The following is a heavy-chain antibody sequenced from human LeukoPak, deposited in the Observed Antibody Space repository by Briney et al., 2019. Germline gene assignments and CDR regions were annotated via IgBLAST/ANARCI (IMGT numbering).Heavy chain of an antibody. D-gene: IGHD1-26*01. V-gene: IGHV3-23*01. J-gene: IGHJ1*01. Sequence: PGGSLRLSCVASGFTFSSYAITWVRVRQAPGKGLEWVSAISGSGGSTYYADSVKGRFTISRDNSKNTLSLQMNSLGTEDTAVYYCAWRIPPEVRANLAWGQGTLVTVSS. CDR3: AWRIPPEVRANLA. CDR1: GFTFSSYA. CDR2: ISGSGGST.